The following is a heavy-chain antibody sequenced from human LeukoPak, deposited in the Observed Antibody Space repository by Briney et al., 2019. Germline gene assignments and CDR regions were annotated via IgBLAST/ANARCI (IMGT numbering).Heavy chain of an antibody. CDR1: RYTFTSYD. Sequence: ASVKVSCKASRYTFTSYDINWVRQATGQGLEWMGWMNPNSGNTGYAQKFQGRVTMTRNTSISTAYMELSSLRSEDTAVYYCARSKFGELLYSDYWGQGTLVTVSS. CDR3: ARSKFGELLYSDY. D-gene: IGHD3-10*01. CDR2: MNPNSGNT. J-gene: IGHJ4*02. V-gene: IGHV1-8*01.